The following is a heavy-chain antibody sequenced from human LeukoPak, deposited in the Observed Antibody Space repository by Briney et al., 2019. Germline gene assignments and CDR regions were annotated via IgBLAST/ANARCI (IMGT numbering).Heavy chain of an antibody. V-gene: IGHV3-21*01. CDR2: ISSSSSYI. Sequence: GGSLRLSCAASGFTFSNYNMNWVRQAPGKGLEWVSSISSSSSYIYYADSVKGRFTISRDNAKNSLYLQMNSLRAEDTAVYYCARVTYYDSSGYSHWGQGTLVTVSS. CDR3: ARVTYYDSSGYSH. CDR1: GFTFSNYN. D-gene: IGHD3-22*01. J-gene: IGHJ4*02.